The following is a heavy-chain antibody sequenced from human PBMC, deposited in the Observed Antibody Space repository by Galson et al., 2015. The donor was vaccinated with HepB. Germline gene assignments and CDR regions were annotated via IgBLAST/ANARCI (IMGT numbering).Heavy chain of an antibody. CDR2: IWYDGSNK. V-gene: IGHV3-33*01. J-gene: IGHJ4*02. D-gene: IGHD2-21*02. CDR1: GFTFSSYG. Sequence: SLRLSCAASGFTFSSYGMHWVRQAPGKGLEWVAVIWYDGSNKYYADSVKGRFTISRDNSKNTLYLQMNSLRAEDTAVYYCARGDIVVVTQCFDYWGQGTLVSVSS. CDR3: ARGDIVVVTQCFDY.